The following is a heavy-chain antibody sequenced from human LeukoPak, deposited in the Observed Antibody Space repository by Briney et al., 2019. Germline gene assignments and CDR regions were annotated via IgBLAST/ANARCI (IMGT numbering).Heavy chain of an antibody. CDR1: GFTFSSYS. J-gene: IGHJ3*02. D-gene: IGHD6-6*01. CDR3: ARSEGRPFDI. CDR2: ISGSSYSI. V-gene: IGHV3-21*01. Sequence: GGSLRLSCAASGFTFSSYSMHWVRQAPGKGLEWVSSISGSSYSIYYADSVKGRFTISRDNAKNSLYLQMNSLTAEDTAVYYCARSEGRPFDIWGQGTMVTVPS.